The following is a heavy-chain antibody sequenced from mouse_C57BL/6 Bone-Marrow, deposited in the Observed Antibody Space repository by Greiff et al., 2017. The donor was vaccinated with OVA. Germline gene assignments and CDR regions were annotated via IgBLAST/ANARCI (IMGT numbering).Heavy chain of an antibody. CDR3: TTVRW. V-gene: IGHV14-4*01. CDR2: IDPENGDT. Sequence: EVKLQESGAELVRPGASVKLSCTASGFNIKDDYMHWVKQRPEQGLEWIGWIDPENGDTEYASKFQGKATITADTSTNTAYLQLSSLTSEDTAVYYCTTVRWWGQGTLVTVSA. CDR1: GFNIKDDY. D-gene: IGHD2-13*01. J-gene: IGHJ3*02.